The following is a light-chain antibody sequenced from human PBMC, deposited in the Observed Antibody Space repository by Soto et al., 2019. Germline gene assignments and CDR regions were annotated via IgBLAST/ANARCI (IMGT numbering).Light chain of an antibody. CDR2: RNT. V-gene: IGLV1-47*01. CDR1: SSNIGSNL. CDR3: ATWDDSLSGPV. Sequence: QSVLTQPPSASGTPGQRVTISCSGSSSNIGSNLVYWYQQLPGTAPKLLIYRNTQRPSGVPDRFSGSKSGTSASLAISGLRSDDEAYYYCATWDDSLSGPVFGGGTQLTVL. J-gene: IGLJ3*02.